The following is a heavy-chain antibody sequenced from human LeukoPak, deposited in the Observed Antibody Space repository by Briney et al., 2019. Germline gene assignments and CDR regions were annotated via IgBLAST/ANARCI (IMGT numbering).Heavy chain of an antibody. CDR1: GFSLTTSGMR. V-gene: IGHV2-70*04. Sequence: SGPALVKPTQTLTLTCTFSGFSLTTSGMRMNWIRQPPGKALEWLARIDWDDEKFYSTSLKTRLTISRDTSKNQVVLTMTDMDPVDTATYYFARMRGGSIFGFDYWGQGTLVTVSS. CDR2: IDWDDEK. J-gene: IGHJ4*02. CDR3: ARMRGGSIFGFDY. D-gene: IGHD3-3*02.